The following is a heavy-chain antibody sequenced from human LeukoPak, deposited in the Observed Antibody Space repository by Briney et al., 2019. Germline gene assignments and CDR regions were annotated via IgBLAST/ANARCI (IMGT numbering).Heavy chain of an antibody. Sequence: SSEKVSCKASGGTFSSYAISWVRQAPGQGLEWMGRIIPTFGTANYAQKFQGRVTITADESTSTAYMELSSLRSEDTAVYYCARGSISRVELLIEVWYFNLWARGTLVTVSS. CDR1: GGTFSSYA. CDR3: ARGSISRVELLIEVWYFNL. CDR2: IIPTFGTA. V-gene: IGHV1-69*13. D-gene: IGHD1-7*01. J-gene: IGHJ2*01.